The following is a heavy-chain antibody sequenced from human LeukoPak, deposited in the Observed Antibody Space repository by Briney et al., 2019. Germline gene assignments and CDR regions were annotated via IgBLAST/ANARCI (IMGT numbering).Heavy chain of an antibody. Sequence: PGGSLRLTCAASGSTFSSYSMNWVRQAPGKGLEWVSSISSSSDHIAYADSVKGRFTISRDNAKNALYLQANSLRAEDTAVYYCARGVVPAAFDYWGQGTLVTVSS. V-gene: IGHV3-21*01. CDR1: GSTFSSYS. CDR3: ARGVVPAAFDY. D-gene: IGHD2-2*01. J-gene: IGHJ4*02. CDR2: ISSSSDHI.